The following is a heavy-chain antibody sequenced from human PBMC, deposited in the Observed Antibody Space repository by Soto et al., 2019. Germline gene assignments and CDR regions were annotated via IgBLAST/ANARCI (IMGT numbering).Heavy chain of an antibody. D-gene: IGHD4-17*01. CDR1: GFIFSRYA. J-gene: IGHJ4*02. Sequence: EVQLLESGGGLVQPGESLRLSCAASGFIFSRYAMSWVRQAPGKGLEWVSDISGGGDSASYADSVKGRFTISRDNSKNTVFLQTNSLRAEDTALYYCARVYGDYVRCFDFWGQGTLVTVSS. CDR3: ARVYGDYVRCFDF. V-gene: IGHV3-23*01. CDR2: ISGGGDSA.